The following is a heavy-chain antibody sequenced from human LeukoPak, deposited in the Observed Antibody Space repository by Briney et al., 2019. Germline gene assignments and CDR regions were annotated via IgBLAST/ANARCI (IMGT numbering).Heavy chain of an antibody. Sequence: SETLSLTCTVSGGSISSSSYYWGWICQPPGKGLEWIGSIYYSGSTYYNPSLKSRVTISVDTSKNQFSLKLSSVTAADTAVYYCASTNSSGYYKGYYYYMDVWGKGTTVTVSS. D-gene: IGHD3-22*01. V-gene: IGHV4-39*01. J-gene: IGHJ6*03. CDR1: GGSISSSSYY. CDR2: IYYSGST. CDR3: ASTNSSGYYKGYYYYMDV.